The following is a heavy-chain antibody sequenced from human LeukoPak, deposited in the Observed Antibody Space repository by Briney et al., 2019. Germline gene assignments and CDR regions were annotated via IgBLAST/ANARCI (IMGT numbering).Heavy chain of an antibody. CDR1: GGSISSYY. V-gene: IGHV4-59*01. D-gene: IGHD6-19*01. CDR3: AKNPLVSGTIYFDS. Sequence: SETLSLTCTVSGGSISSYYWSWIRQPPGKGLEWIGYIYYSGSTNYNPSLKSRVTISVDTSKNQFSLKLSSVTAADTAIYYCAKNPLVSGTIYFDSWGQGTLLTVSS. CDR2: IYYSGST. J-gene: IGHJ4*02.